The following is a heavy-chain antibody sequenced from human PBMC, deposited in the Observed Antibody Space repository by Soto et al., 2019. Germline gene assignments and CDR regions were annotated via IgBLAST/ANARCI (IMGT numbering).Heavy chain of an antibody. V-gene: IGHV4-31*03. CDR2: IYHSGNT. D-gene: IGHD2-2*02. CDR1: GGSITTGGSY. J-gene: IGHJ4*02. CDR3: ARARFQVLYGKPYFDS. Sequence: QVQLQESGPGLVKPSQTLSFTCTVSGGSITTGGSYWSWIRQHPGKGLEWIGNIYHSGNTYYNPSLKSRLTISVDTSKNHFSLMVDSVTAADTAVYYCARARFQVLYGKPYFDSWGQGTLVTVSS.